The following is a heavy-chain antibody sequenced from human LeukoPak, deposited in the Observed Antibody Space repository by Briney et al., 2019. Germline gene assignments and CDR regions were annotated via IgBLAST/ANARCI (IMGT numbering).Heavy chain of an antibody. J-gene: IGHJ5*02. CDR2: IYYNGST. CDR1: GGSISSYY. CDR3: ARDPSSCGGDCYGNWFDP. D-gene: IGHD2-21*02. Sequence: PSETLSLTCTVSGGSISSYYWSWIRQPPGKGLEWIGYIYYNGSTNYSPSLKSRLTISLDTPQTQFSLKLSSMTAADTAVYYCARDPSSCGGDCYGNWFDPWGQGTLVTVSS. V-gene: IGHV4-59*12.